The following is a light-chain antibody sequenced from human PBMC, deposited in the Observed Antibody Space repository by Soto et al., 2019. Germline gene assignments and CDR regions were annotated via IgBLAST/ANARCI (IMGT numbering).Light chain of an antibody. CDR3: QQYGRSPLT. CDR2: GAS. Sequence: IVLTQSPATLSLSPGERGTLSCRASQSATSNSLAWYQQRPGQAPRLLIHGASTRATNIPDRFSGSGSGTDFTLSISRLEPEDSAVYYCQQYGRSPLTFGGGTKVDIK. V-gene: IGKV3-20*01. CDR1: QSATSNS. J-gene: IGKJ4*01.